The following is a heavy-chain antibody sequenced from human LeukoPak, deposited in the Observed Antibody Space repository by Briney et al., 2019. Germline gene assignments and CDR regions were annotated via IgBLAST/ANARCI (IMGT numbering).Heavy chain of an antibody. J-gene: IGHJ4*02. CDR3: ASLYDFWSGYPNY. Sequence: SETLSLTCTVSGGSISSSSYYWGWIRQPPGKGLEWIGSIYYSGSTYYNPSLKSRVTISVDTSKNQFSLKLSSVTAADTAVYYCASLYDFWSGYPNYWGQGTLVTVSS. D-gene: IGHD3-3*01. CDR2: IYYSGST. CDR1: GGSISSSSYY. V-gene: IGHV4-39*01.